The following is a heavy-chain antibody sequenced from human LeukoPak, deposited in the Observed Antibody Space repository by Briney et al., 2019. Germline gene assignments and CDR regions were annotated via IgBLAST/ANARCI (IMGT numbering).Heavy chain of an antibody. J-gene: IGHJ3*02. CDR1: GFTVSSNY. CDR3: AKMDVVPAAIGDAFDI. CDR2: IYSDGST. D-gene: IGHD2-2*02. V-gene: IGHV3-66*01. Sequence: GGSLRLSCAASGFTVSSNYVSWVRQDPGKGLEWVSVIYSDGSTNYADSVKGRFTISRDNSKNTLYLQMNSLRAEDTAVYYCAKMDVVPAAIGDAFDIWGQGTMVTVYS.